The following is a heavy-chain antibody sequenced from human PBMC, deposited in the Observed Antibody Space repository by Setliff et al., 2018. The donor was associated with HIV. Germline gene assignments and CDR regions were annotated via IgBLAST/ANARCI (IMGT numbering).Heavy chain of an antibody. J-gene: IGHJ3*02. CDR2: IYYSGST. CDR1: GGSISSSPYY. CDR3: AREQTTETTMGFAFDI. Sequence: SETLSLTCTVSGGSISSSPYYWGWIRQPPGKGLEWIGSIYYSGSTFYNPSLKSRVSISVDTSKNQFSLRLNSVTAADTAVYYCAREQTTETTMGFAFDIWGQGTVITVSS. V-gene: IGHV4-39*07. D-gene: IGHD4-17*01.